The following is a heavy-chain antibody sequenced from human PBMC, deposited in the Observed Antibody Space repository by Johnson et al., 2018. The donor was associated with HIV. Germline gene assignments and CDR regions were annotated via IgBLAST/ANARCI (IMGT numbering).Heavy chain of an antibody. Sequence: LEWVAFIRYDGSNKYYADSVKGRFTISRYNSKNTLYLQMNSLRVEDTAVYYCARDPERIAYHGAFDIWGQGTMVTVSS. V-gene: IGHV3-30*02. D-gene: IGHD1-14*01. CDR2: IRYDGSNK. CDR3: ARDPERIAYHGAFDI. J-gene: IGHJ3*02.